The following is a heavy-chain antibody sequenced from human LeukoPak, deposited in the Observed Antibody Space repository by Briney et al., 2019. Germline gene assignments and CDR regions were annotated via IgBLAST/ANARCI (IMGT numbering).Heavy chain of an antibody. D-gene: IGHD3-10*01. CDR3: ARVAELGYYYYYMDV. J-gene: IGHJ6*03. CDR1: GYTFTGYY. Sequence: ASVKVSCKASGYTFTGYYMHWVRQAPGQGLEWMRWINPNSGGTNYAQKFQRRVTMTRDTSISTAYMQLSRLRSDDTAVYYCARVAELGYYYYYMDVWGKGTTVTVSS. V-gene: IGHV1-2*02. CDR2: INPNSGGT.